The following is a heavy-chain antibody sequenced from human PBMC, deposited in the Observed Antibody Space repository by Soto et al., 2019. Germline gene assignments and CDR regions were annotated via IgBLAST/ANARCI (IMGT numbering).Heavy chain of an antibody. CDR1: GYSFTSYW. CDR3: ARLQPAAGDNDLTFDY. J-gene: IGHJ4*02. CDR2: IDPSDSYT. D-gene: IGHD6-13*01. V-gene: IGHV5-10-1*01. Sequence: EVQLVQSGAEVKKPGESLRISRKGSGYSFTSYWISWVRPMPGKGLEWMGRIDPSDSYTNYSPSFQGHVTISADKSISTAYLQGSSLKASDTAMYYCARLQPAAGDNDLTFDYWGQGILVTVSS.